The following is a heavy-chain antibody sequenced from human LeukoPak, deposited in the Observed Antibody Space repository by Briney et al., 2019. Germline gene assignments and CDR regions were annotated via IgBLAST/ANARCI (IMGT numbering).Heavy chain of an antibody. CDR1: GGSFSGYY. J-gene: IGHJ4*02. CDR2: INHSGST. V-gene: IGHV4-34*01. D-gene: IGHD6-19*01. CDR3: ARGIAVAGQGFDY. Sequence: PSETLSLTCAVYGGSFSGYYWRWIRQPPGKGLEWIGEINHSGSTNYNPSLKSRVIISVDTSKNQFSLKLSSVTAADTAVYYCARGIAVAGQGFDYWGQGTLVTVSS.